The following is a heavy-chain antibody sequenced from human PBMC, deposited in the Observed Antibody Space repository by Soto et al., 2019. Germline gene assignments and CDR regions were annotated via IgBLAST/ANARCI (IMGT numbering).Heavy chain of an antibody. J-gene: IGHJ4*02. CDR1: GYSFTSYW. D-gene: IGHD3-22*01. CDR2: IYPGDSET. Sequence: PGESLKISCKGSGYSFTSYWIGWVRQMPGKGLEWMGIIYPGDSETRYGPSFQGQVTISADKSISTAYLQWSSLKASDTAMYSCAREATMIADYWGQGTLVTVSS. V-gene: IGHV5-51*01. CDR3: AREATMIADY.